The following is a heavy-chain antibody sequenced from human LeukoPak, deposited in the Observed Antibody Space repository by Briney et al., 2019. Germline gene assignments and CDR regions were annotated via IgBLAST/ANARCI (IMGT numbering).Heavy chain of an antibody. CDR2: ILYDGSNK. D-gene: IGHD6-6*01. CDR3: AKDDSSSAGTLPLY. J-gene: IGHJ4*02. Sequence: GGSLRLSCAASGFTFSSYGMHWVRQAPGKGLEWVAVILYDGSNKYYADSVKGRFTISRDNSKNTLYLQMNSLRAEDTAVYYCAKDDSSSAGTLPLYWGQGTLVTVSS. V-gene: IGHV3-30*18. CDR1: GFTFSSYG.